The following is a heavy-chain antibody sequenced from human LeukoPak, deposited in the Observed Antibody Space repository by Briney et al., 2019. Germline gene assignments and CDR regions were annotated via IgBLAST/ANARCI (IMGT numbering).Heavy chain of an antibody. Sequence: ASVKVSCKASGGTFSSYAISWVRQAPGQGLEWMGGIIPIFGTANYAQKFQGRVTITADESTSTAYMELSGLRSEDTAVYYCARCHYGSGSYYTPYFDYWGQGTLVTVSS. J-gene: IGHJ4*02. D-gene: IGHD3-10*01. V-gene: IGHV1-69*13. CDR2: IIPIFGTA. CDR3: ARCHYGSGSYYTPYFDY. CDR1: GGTFSSYA.